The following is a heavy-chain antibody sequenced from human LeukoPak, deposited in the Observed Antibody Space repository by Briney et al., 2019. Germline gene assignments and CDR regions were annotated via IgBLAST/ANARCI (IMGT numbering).Heavy chain of an antibody. CDR1: GGSIRSHY. D-gene: IGHD3-22*01. Sequence: SETLSLTCTVSGGSIRSHYWSWIRQPPGNGLELIGYIYYSGSTNYNPSLKSRVTISVDTSKNQFSLKLSSVTAADTAVYYCARDRGDYDSSGYYGYFDYWGQGALVTVSS. CDR2: IYYSGST. J-gene: IGHJ4*02. V-gene: IGHV4-59*11. CDR3: ARDRGDYDSSGYYGYFDY.